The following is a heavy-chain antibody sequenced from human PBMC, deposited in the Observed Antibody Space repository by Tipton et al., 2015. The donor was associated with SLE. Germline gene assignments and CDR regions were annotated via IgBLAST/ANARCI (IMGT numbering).Heavy chain of an antibody. CDR3: ARGSPLVPGLIDY. CDR2: IYYSGST. J-gene: IGHJ4*02. V-gene: IGHV4-59*11. D-gene: IGHD2-2*01. CDR1: GGSISSHY. Sequence: GLVKPSETLSLTCTVSGGSISSHYWSWIRQPPGKGLEWFGYIYYSGSTNYNPSLKSRVTISVDTSKNQFSLKLSSVTAADTAVYYCARGSPLVPGLIDYWGQGTLVTVSS.